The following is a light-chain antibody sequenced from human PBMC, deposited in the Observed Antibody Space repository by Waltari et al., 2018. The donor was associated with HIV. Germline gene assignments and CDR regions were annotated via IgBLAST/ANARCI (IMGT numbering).Light chain of an antibody. CDR1: YLGVNY. V-gene: IGLV3-1*01. J-gene: IGLJ2*01. CDR2: QDD. Sequence: SHELTQPPSVSVSPGQTASITCSGDYLGVNYASWYQQHPGQSPVLVIYQDDKRPSGIPERFSGSNSGNTATLTITGTQAMDEADYYCQAWDSSTVLFGGGTKLTVL. CDR3: QAWDSSTVL.